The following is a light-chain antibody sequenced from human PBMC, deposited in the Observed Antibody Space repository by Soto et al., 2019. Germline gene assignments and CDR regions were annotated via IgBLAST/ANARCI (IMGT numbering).Light chain of an antibody. Sequence: WARKSISSWLGYYQKPPQKAPKLLIYDASSLESGVPSRISGSGSGKDFTLTISSLQPDDFATYYRQHYNSYSEAFGQGTKVDIK. J-gene: IGKJ1*01. CDR1: KSISSW. CDR2: DAS. CDR3: QHYNSYSEA. V-gene: IGKV1-5*01.